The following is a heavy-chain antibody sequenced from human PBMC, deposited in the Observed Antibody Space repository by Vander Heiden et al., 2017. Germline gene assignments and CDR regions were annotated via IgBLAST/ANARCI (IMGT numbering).Heavy chain of an antibody. CDR3: GAYYYGWGSYFMPPSRSGMDV. J-gene: IGHJ6*01. CDR1: GYTFTSYD. D-gene: IGHD3-10*01. Sequence: QLQLVQSGAEVKKPGASVNVSGKPSGYTFTSYDINCVRQTTGQALEWMGWMNPNSGNTGYAQKFQGGGTRSWNTSISTAYMELSSLRSEDTALYHCGAYYYGWGSYFMPPSRSGMDVWG. CDR2: MNPNSGNT. V-gene: IGHV1-8*01.